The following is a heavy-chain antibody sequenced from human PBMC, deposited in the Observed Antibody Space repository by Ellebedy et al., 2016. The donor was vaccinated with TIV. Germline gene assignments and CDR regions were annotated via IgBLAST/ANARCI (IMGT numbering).Heavy chain of an antibody. D-gene: IGHD1-7*01. J-gene: IGHJ4*02. CDR1: GGTFSSYA. CDR2: IIPIFGTA. V-gene: IGHV1-69*13. CDR3: ARDLGAGITFDY. Sequence: AASVKVSCKASGGTFSSYAITWVRQAPGQGLEWMGGIIPIFGTASYAQKFQGRVTITADEYTSTAYMELSSLRSEDTAVYYCARDLGAGITFDYWGQGTLVTVSS.